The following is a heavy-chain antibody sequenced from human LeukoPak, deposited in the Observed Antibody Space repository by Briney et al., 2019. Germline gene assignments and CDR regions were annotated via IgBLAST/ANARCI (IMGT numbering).Heavy chain of an antibody. CDR1: GFTFSSYG. Sequence: GGSLRLSCAASGFTFSSYGMHWVRQAPGKGLEWVANIEEDGSDKYYVDSVKGRFTISRDNGKNSLYLQMNSLRVEDTAVYYCVKGGWLDYWGQGTLVTVSS. J-gene: IGHJ4*02. CDR2: IEEDGSDK. CDR3: VKGGWLDY. D-gene: IGHD6-19*01. V-gene: IGHV3-7*01.